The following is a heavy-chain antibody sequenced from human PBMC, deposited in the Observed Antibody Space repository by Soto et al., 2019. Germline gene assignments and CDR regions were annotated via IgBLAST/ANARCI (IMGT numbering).Heavy chain of an antibody. J-gene: IGHJ4*02. V-gene: IGHV3-11*01. CDR2: ISSSGSTI. D-gene: IGHD5-18*01. Sequence: GGSLRLSCAASGFTFSDYYMSWIRQAPGKGLEWVSYISSSGSTIYYADTVKGRFTISRDNAKNSLYLQMNSLRAEDTAVYFCASVFTPDTAMATTPLSFDYWGQGTLVTVSS. CDR1: GFTFSDYY. CDR3: ASVFTPDTAMATTPLSFDY.